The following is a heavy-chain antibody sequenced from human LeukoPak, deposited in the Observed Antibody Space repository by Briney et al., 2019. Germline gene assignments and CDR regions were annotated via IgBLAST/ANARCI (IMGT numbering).Heavy chain of an antibody. J-gene: IGHJ6*03. V-gene: IGHV3-23*01. CDR1: GFTFSSYG. CDR2: ISGSGGST. CDR3: AGGEEDYYYYYMDV. D-gene: IGHD3-16*01. Sequence: QPGGSLRLSCAASGFTFSSYGMSWVRQAPGKGLEWVSAISGSGGSTYYADSVKGRFTISRDNSKNTLYLQMNSLRAEDTAVYYCAGGEEDYYYYYMDVWGKGTTVTISS.